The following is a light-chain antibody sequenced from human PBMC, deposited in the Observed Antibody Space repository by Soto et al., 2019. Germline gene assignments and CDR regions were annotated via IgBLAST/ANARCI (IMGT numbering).Light chain of an antibody. CDR3: GARLKSLSRTWV. Sequence: QSVLTQPPSASGTPGQRVTISCSGSDSNIEDNYVYWYQQLPGTAPKLLIYRNDQRPSGVPDRFSGSRSGTSASLVISGLRSADEADCYCGARLKSLSRTWVFGGGTKLTVL. CDR1: DSNIEDNY. CDR2: RND. V-gene: IGLV1-47*01. J-gene: IGLJ3*02.